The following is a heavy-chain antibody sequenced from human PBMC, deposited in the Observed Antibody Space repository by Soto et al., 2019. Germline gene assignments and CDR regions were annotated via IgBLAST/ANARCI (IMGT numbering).Heavy chain of an antibody. CDR1: EFTLSSYW. D-gene: IGHD3-10*01. CDR3: ARDRVHGSGSIDY. J-gene: IGHJ4*02. V-gene: IGHV3-74*01. CDR2: IIGDGSGA. Sequence: EVQLVESGGGSVQPGASLRLSCAASEFTLSSYWMHWVRQAPGKGLVWVSRIIGDGSGANYADSVKGRFTISRDNAKNKLYLQMTSLRAEDTAVYYCARDRVHGSGSIDYWGQGILVTVSS.